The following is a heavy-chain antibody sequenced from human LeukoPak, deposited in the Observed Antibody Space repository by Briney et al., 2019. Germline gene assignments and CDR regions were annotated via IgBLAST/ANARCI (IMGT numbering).Heavy chain of an antibody. V-gene: IGHV4-59*08. D-gene: IGHD1-26*01. Sequence: PSETLSLTCTVSGGSISSYYWSWIRQPPGKGLEWIGYIYYSGSTNYNPSLKSRVTISVDTSKNQFSLKLSSVTAADTAVYYCARGRGSYYAIRFFDQWGQGTLVTVSS. CDR3: ARGRGSYYAIRFFDQ. CDR2: IYYSGST. J-gene: IGHJ4*02. CDR1: GGSISSYY.